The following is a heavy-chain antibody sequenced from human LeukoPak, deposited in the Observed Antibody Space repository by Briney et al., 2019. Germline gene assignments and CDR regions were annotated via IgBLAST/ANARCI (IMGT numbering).Heavy chain of an antibody. D-gene: IGHD4-11*01. V-gene: IGHV3-33*06. CDR3: AKDAQRGFDYSNSLEY. Sequence: GGSLRDSCAASGFTFSHYGFHWVRQAPGKGLEWVAVIWSDGSNKYYGDSVKGRFIIYRDDSQNTVYLQMNSLRAEDTAVYYCAKDAQRGFDYSNSLEYWGQGSLVTVSS. CDR1: GFTFSHYG. J-gene: IGHJ4*02. CDR2: IWSDGSNK.